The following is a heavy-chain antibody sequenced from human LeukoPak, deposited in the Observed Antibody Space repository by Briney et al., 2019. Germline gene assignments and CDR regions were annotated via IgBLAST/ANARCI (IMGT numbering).Heavy chain of an antibody. CDR2: ISSSDSAM. V-gene: IGHV3-48*01. D-gene: IGHD6-13*01. CDR3: ARRMEQLSSFDY. Sequence: GGSQRLSCASSGITFNKYNRNWIHQTPGKGLKWVSRISSSDSAMYYADSVKGRFTICRDNARNSLYLQMNSLRAEDTAVYFCARRMEQLSSFDYWGQGTLVTVSS. CDR1: GITFNKYN. J-gene: IGHJ4*02.